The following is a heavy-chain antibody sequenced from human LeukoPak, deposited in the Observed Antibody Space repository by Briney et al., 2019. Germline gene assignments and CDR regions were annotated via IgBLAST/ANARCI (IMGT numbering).Heavy chain of an antibody. V-gene: IGHV3-21*01. CDR2: ISGNSFWI. Sequence: PGGSLRLSCAVSGFTFSSYSMNWVRQAPGKGLEWVSAISGNSFWIYYADSVKGRFTISRDNAKDLLYLQMDSLRADDTAVYYCARKVPSAQSDFWGQGTLVTVSS. J-gene: IGHJ4*02. CDR3: ARKVPSAQSDF. CDR1: GFTFSSYS.